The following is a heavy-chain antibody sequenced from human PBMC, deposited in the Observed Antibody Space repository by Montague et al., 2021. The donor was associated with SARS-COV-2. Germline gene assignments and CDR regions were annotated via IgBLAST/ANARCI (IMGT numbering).Heavy chain of an antibody. D-gene: IGHD3-22*01. CDR1: GFTFSSYG. J-gene: IGHJ6*02. Sequence: SLRLSCAASGFTFSSYGMHWVRQAPGKGLEWVAVIWYDGSNKYYXDSVKGRFTISRDNSKNMLYLQMNSLRAEDTAVYYCARDVYYYDSSGYYYGRYYYYGMDVWGQGTTVTVSS. CDR2: IWYDGSNK. CDR3: ARDVYYYDSSGYYYGRYYYYGMDV. V-gene: IGHV3-33*01.